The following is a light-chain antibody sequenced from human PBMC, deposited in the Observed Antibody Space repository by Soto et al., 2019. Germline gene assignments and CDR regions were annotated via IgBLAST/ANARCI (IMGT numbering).Light chain of an antibody. CDR3: QQYDTFPGT. CDR2: DAS. J-gene: IGKJ1*01. CDR1: QNINTW. Sequence: DIQLTQSPSTLSASVGDRVTITCRASQNINTWLAWYQQKPGKAPELLIYDASTLESGVPSRFSGSGSGTEFTLTISSLQPNDFATYYCQQYDTFPGTFGQGTTVEIK. V-gene: IGKV1-5*01.